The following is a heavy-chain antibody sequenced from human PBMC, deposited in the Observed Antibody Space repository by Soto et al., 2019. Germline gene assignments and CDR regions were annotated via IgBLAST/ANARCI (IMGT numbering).Heavy chain of an antibody. V-gene: IGHV4-39*01. CDR2: ISVAGTA. CDR1: GDSSSSQSSS. CDR3: ARHLMHPDYFDS. J-gene: IGHJ4*02. Sequence: SETLSLTCTISGDSSSSQSSSWGWIRQSPGKRLEWIASISVAGTARSNPSLRDRVTLSIDTSQSHLSLRLTSVTAADTGLYFCARHLMHPDYFDSWGRGALVTVCS.